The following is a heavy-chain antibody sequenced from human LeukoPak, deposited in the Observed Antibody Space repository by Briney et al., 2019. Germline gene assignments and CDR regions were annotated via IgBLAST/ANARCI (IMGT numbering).Heavy chain of an antibody. CDR2: MSNDGSNK. V-gene: IGHV3-30*03. J-gene: IGHJ4*02. CDR3: ARATLDSEWLLGFDY. CDR1: GFTFSSHG. D-gene: IGHD3-3*01. Sequence: PGGSLRLSCAASGFTFSSHGIHWVRQAPGKGLEWVAVMSNDGSNKYYADSVKSRFTISRDNSENTMYLQMNSLRTEDTAVYYCARATLDSEWLLGFDYWGQGTLVTVSS.